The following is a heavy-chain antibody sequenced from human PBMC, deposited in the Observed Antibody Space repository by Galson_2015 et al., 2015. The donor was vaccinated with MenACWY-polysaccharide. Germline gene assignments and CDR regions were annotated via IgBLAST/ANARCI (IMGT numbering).Heavy chain of an antibody. D-gene: IGHD1-26*01. CDR3: ARVEKYSGSFYILY. J-gene: IGHJ4*02. CDR1: DYSIRSGSF. V-gene: IGHV4-38-2*01. Sequence: ETLSLTCAVSDYSIRSGSFWGWIRQPPGKGLEWIASIFHSGTTYYNPSLKSRVTISVDTSKNQFSLRLSSATAADTAVYYCARVEKYSGSFYILYWGQGTLVTVSS. CDR2: IFHSGTT.